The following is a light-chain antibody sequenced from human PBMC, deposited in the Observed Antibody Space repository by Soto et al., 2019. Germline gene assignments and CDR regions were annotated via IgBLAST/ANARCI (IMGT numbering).Light chain of an antibody. Sequence: EIVLTQSPGTLSLSPGERATLSCRASQSISSSYLAWYQQKPGQAPRLLIYGASNRATGIPDRFSGSGSGTDFTLTISRLEPEDFAVYYCQQCGDSPRTFGPGTKVDIK. CDR2: GAS. J-gene: IGKJ1*01. V-gene: IGKV3-20*01. CDR1: QSISSSY. CDR3: QQCGDSPRT.